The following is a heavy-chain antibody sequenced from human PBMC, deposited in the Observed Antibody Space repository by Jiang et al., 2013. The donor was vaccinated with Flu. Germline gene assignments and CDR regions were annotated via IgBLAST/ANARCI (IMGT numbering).Heavy chain of an antibody. CDR3: AREDSGEHISGWYYGMDV. Sequence: GAEVKKPGESLRISCKGSGYSFTSYWISWVRQMPGKGLEWMGRIDPSDSYTNYSPSFQGHVTISADKSISTAYLQWSSLKASDTAMYYCAREDSGEHISGWYYGMDVWGKGPRSPSPQ. CDR1: GYSFTSYW. J-gene: IGHJ6*04. CDR2: IDPSDSYT. D-gene: IGHD5-12*01. V-gene: IGHV5-10-1*01.